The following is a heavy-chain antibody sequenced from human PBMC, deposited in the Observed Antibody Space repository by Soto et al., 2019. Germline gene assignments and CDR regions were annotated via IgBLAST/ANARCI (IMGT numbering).Heavy chain of an antibody. D-gene: IGHD6-19*01. J-gene: IGHJ4*02. Sequence: EVQLVESGGGLVQPGRSLRLSCAASGFTFDDYAMHWVRQAPGKGLEWVSGISWNSGSIGYADSVKGRFTISRDNAKNSLYLQMNSLRAEATALYYCARRAGAAVAGTIDYWGQGTLVTVSS. CDR2: ISWNSGSI. CDR3: ARRAGAAVAGTIDY. V-gene: IGHV3-9*01. CDR1: GFTFDDYA.